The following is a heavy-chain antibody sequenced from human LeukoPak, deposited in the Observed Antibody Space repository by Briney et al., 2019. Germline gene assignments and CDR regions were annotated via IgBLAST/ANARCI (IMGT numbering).Heavy chain of an antibody. Sequence: PGGSLRLSCAASGFTFSSYSMNWVRQAPGKGLEWVSSISSSSSYTYYADSVKGRFTISRDNPKKSMYLQINSLRAEDTAVYFCVRNRYGYGSGGYSPEHFHHWGQGTLVTVSS. CDR2: ISSSSSYT. CDR3: VRNRYGYGSGGYSPEHFHH. D-gene: IGHD2-15*01. V-gene: IGHV3-21*01. J-gene: IGHJ1*01. CDR1: GFTFSSYS.